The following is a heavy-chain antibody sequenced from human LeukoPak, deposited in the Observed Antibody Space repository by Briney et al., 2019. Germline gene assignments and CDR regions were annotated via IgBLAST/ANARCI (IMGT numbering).Heavy chain of an antibody. CDR1: GGTFSSYA. CDR2: IIPIFGIA. D-gene: IGHD3-22*01. V-gene: IGHV1-69*04. CDR3: ARGSGYYYY. Sequence: SVKVSCKASGGTFSSYAISWGRQPPGQGLEWMGRIIPIFGIANYAQKFQGRVTITADKSTSTAYMELSSLRSEDTAVYYCARGSGYYYYWGQGTLVTVSS. J-gene: IGHJ4*02.